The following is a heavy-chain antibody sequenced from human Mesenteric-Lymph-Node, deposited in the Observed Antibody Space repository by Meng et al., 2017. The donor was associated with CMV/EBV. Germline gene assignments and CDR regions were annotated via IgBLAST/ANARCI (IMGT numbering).Heavy chain of an antibody. CDR3: ASENCCTSSCHFDY. J-gene: IGHJ4*02. Sequence: SGGSVSSVCHYWSWLRQPPGKGLQWIGYINYSGSTNYHPSLKSRVAISVDTSKNQFSLKLSSVTAADTAVYFCASENCCTSSCHFDYWGQGTLVTVSS. CDR2: INYSGST. D-gene: IGHD2-2*01. CDR1: GGSVSSVCHY. V-gene: IGHV4-61*01.